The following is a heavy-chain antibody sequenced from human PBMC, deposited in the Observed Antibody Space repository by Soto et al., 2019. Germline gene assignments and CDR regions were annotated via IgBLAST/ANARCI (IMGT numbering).Heavy chain of an antibody. CDR1: GFTFDDYA. D-gene: IGHD4-4*01. J-gene: IGHJ4*02. V-gene: IGHV3-9*01. Sequence: PGGSLRLSCAASGFTFDDYAMHWVRQAPGKGLEWVSGISWNSDSIGYADSVKGRFTISRDNAKNTVYLQMDNLRPEDTAVYYCGTVFEYWGQGTPVTVSS. CDR2: ISWNSDSI. CDR3: GTVFEY.